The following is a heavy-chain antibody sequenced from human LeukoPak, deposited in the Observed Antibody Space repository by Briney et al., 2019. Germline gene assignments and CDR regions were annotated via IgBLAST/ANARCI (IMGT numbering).Heavy chain of an antibody. CDR3: ARHGRFCSSTSCYRVMNWFDP. V-gene: IGHV4-39*01. J-gene: IGHJ5*02. D-gene: IGHD2-2*01. Sequence: SETLSLSCTVSAGSISSSSYYWGWIRQPPGKGLEWIGTIYYSGSTYYNPSLKSRVTISVDTSKNQFSLKLSSGTAADTAVYYCARHGRFCSSTSCYRVMNWFDPWGQGTLVTVSS. CDR1: AGSISSSSYY. CDR2: IYYSGST.